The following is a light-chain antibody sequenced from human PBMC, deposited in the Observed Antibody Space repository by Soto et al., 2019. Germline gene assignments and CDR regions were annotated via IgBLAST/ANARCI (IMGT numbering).Light chain of an antibody. J-gene: IGKJ1*01. Sequence: EILLTQSPGTLSLSPGETATLSCSASQTVTSSYLAWYQQKPGQAPRLLIYDASTRATGIPDRFSGSGSGTDFTLTITSLQPDDFATYYCQQYKRYSKTFGQGTKVDIK. V-gene: IGKV3-20*01. CDR3: QQYKRYSKT. CDR1: QTVTSSY. CDR2: DAS.